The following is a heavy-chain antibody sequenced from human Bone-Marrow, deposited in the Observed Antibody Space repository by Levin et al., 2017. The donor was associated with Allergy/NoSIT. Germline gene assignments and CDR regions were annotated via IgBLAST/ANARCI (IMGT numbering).Heavy chain of an antibody. CDR2: ISHSGNTI. Sequence: LSLTCAASGFTFNDYYMSWIRQAPGKGLEWVSYISHSGNTIYYADSVKGRFTISRDNAKNSLYLQMNSLRAEDTALYYCARTSRYYDILTGYYNDYYYGMDVWGQGTTVTVSS. D-gene: IGHD3-9*01. CDR3: ARTSRYYDILTGYYNDYYYGMDV. J-gene: IGHJ6*02. CDR1: GFTFNDYY. V-gene: IGHV3-11*01.